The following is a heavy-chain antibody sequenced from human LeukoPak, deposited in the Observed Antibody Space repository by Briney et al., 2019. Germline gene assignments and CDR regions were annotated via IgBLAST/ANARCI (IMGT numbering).Heavy chain of an antibody. V-gene: IGHV4-39*07. CDR2: IYYSGST. CDR1: GGSISSSSYY. CDR3: ARVFYYDSSGYFYYFDY. Sequence: SQTLSLTWTVSGGSISSSSYYWGWIREPPGKGLEWIGSIYYSGSTYYNPSLKSRVTISVDTSKNQFSLKLSSVTAADTAVYYCARVFYYDSSGYFYYFDYWGQGTLVTVSS. J-gene: IGHJ4*02. D-gene: IGHD3-22*01.